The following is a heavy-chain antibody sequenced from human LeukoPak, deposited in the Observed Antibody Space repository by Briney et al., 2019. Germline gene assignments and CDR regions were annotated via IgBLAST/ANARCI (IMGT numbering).Heavy chain of an antibody. CDR1: GFTFSRYA. CDR3: VKDVAGPYAFDY. D-gene: IGHD2-21*01. CDR2: INDNGGRT. V-gene: IGHV3-64D*09. Sequence: GGSLRLSCTASGFTFSRYAMHWVRQAPGKGLEYVAGINDNGGRTHYGDSVKGRVSISRDNPKNTLHLKMSTLRAEATALYYCVKDVAGPYAFDYWGQGILVTVAS. J-gene: IGHJ4*02.